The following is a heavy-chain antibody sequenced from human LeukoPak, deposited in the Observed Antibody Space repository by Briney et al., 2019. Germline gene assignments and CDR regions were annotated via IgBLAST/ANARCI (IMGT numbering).Heavy chain of an antibody. CDR2: ISYDGSNK. CDR3: ARARGAQYQLLYL. Sequence: PGGSLRLSCAASAFIFSNYGMHWVRQAPGKGLEWVAVISYDGSNKFYVDSVKGRFTISRDNAKNSLYLQMNSLRAEDTAVYYCARARGAQYQLLYLWGQGTLVTVSS. D-gene: IGHD2-2*02. V-gene: IGHV3-30*03. J-gene: IGHJ4*02. CDR1: AFIFSNYG.